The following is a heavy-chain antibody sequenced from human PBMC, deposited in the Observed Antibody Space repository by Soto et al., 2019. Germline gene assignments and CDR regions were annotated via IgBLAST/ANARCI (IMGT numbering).Heavy chain of an antibody. J-gene: IGHJ4*02. CDR1: GYTFTSYG. D-gene: IGHD3-9*01. V-gene: IGHV1-18*03. Sequence: ASVKVSCKASGYTFTSYGISWVRQAPGQGLEWMGWISAYNGNTNYAQKLQGRVTMTTDTSTSTAYMELRSLRSDDMAVFYCARDWGRGQFLTNKDYWGQGTLVTVSS. CDR3: ARDWGRGQFLTNKDY. CDR2: ISAYNGNT.